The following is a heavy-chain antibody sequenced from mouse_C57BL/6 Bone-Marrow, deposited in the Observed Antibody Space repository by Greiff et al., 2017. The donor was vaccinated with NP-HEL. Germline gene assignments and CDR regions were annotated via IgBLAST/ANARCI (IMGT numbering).Heavy chain of an antibody. CDR1: GYSITSGYY. CDR3: ASNYGAMDY. J-gene: IGHJ4*01. V-gene: IGHV3-6*01. Sequence: EVKLQESGPGLVKPSQSLSLTCSVTGYSITSGYYWNWIRQFPGNKLEWMGYISYDGSNNYNPSLKNRISITRDTSKNQFFLKLNSVTTEDTATYYCASNYGAMDYWGQETSVTVSS. D-gene: IGHD1-1*01. CDR2: ISYDGSN.